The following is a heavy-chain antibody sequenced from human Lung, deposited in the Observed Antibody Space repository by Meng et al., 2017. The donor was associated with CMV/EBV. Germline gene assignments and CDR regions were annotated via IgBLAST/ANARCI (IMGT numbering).Heavy chain of an antibody. CDR1: GGSLRAYF. CDR3: ARGLIGDEGELWYFDL. D-gene: IGHD7-27*01. J-gene: IGHJ2*01. Sequence: TCVGYGGSLRAYFWSWLRPPPGMGLEWIGELNHSASANYNPSLKSRVTISIDTSKSQFSLDLNSVTAADTAVYYCARGLIGDEGELWYFDLGGRGTLVT. V-gene: IGHV4-34*01. CDR2: LNHSASA.